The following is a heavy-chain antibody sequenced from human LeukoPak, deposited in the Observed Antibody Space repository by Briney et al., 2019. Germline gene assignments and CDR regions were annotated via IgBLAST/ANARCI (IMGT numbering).Heavy chain of an antibody. J-gene: IGHJ5*01. CDR2: INQSGST. CDR3: ARCDRGGWFFDS. Sequence: PSETLSLTCDVSGGSFSGFSWNWIRQPPGKGLERLGEINQSGSTKYNPSLKSRVTISIDTSKSQFSLKMNSMTAADTAVYYCARCDRGGWFFDSWVQGALVTVSS. V-gene: IGHV4-34*01. CDR1: GGSFSGFS. D-gene: IGHD6-19*01.